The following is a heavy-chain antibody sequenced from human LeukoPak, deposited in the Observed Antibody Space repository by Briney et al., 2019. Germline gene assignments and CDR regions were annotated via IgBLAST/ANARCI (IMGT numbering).Heavy chain of an antibody. D-gene: IGHD5-18*01. J-gene: IGHJ4*02. CDR3: ARAVQLWPESFDY. V-gene: IGHV1-18*01. CDR1: GYTFTSYG. Sequence: ASVKVFCKASGYTFTSYGISWVRQAPGQGLEWIGWISAYNGNTNYAQKLQGRVTMTTDTSTSTAYIDLSRLRCDHTAVYYCARAVQLWPESFDYWGQGTLVTVSS. CDR2: ISAYNGNT.